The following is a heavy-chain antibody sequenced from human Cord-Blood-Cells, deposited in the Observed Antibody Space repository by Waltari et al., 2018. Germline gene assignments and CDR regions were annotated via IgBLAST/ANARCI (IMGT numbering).Heavy chain of an antibody. V-gene: IGHV4-34*01. Sequence: QVQLQQWGAGLLKPSETLSLTCAVYGGSFSGYYWSWFRQPPGKGLEWIGEINHSGSPNYNPSSKSRITISVDTSKNQSSLRLSAVTAADTAVDDCARCVLMITFGGVIADLYYFDYWGQGTLVTVSS. CDR3: ARCVLMITFGGVIADLYYFDY. J-gene: IGHJ4*02. CDR2: INHSGSP. CDR1: GGSFSGYY. D-gene: IGHD3-16*02.